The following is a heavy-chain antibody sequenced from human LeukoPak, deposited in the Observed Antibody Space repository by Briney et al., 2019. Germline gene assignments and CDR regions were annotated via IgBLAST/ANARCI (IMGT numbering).Heavy chain of an antibody. V-gene: IGHV3-23*01. D-gene: IGHD4/OR15-4a*01. J-gene: IGHJ4*02. CDR3: ARRAGAYSHPYDY. CDR1: GFTFSSYA. Sequence: PGGSLRLSCAAPGFTFSSYAMSWVRQAPGKGLEWVSAISGSGGSTHYSDSVKGRFTISRDNSKNTLYLQMNSLRAEDTAVYYCARRAGAYSHPYDYWGQGTLVTVSS. CDR2: ISGSGGST.